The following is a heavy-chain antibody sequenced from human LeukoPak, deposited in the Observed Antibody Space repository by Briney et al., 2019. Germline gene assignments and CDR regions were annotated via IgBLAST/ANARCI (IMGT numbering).Heavy chain of an antibody. CDR2: FGGSGGST. CDR1: GFTFSSYA. CDR3: AREELIVGVMVY. Sequence: GGSLRLSCAASGFTFSSYAMTWVRQAPGKGLEWVSTFGGSGGSTYYADSVKGRFTISRDNSKNTLYLHMNSLRAEDTAVYYCAREELIVGVMVYWGQGTLVTVSS. D-gene: IGHD1-26*01. V-gene: IGHV3-23*01. J-gene: IGHJ4*02.